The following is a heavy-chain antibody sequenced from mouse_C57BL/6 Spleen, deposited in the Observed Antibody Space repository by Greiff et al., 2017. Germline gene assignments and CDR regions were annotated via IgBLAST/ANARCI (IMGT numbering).Heavy chain of an antibody. CDR1: GFSFNTYA. V-gene: IGHV10-1*01. Sequence: EVQGVESGGGLVQPKGSLKLSCAASGFSFNTYAMNWVRQAPGKGLEWVARIRSKSNNYATYYADSVKDRFTISRDDSESMLYLQMNNVKTEDTAMYYCVRGSSGYRDWFAYWGQGTLVTVSA. D-gene: IGHD3-2*02. CDR2: IRSKSNNYAT. CDR3: VRGSSGYRDWFAY. J-gene: IGHJ3*01.